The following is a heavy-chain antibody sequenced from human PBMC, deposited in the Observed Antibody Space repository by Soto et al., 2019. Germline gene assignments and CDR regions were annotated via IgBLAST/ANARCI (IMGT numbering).Heavy chain of an antibody. J-gene: IGHJ6*02. Sequence: ASVKSPCKVSGYTLTELSMHWVRQAPGKGLEWMGGFDPEDGETIYAQKFQGRVTMTEDTSTDTAYMELSSLRSEDTAVYYCATLLNYYGMDVSGQGTTVTVSS. CDR1: GYTLTELS. CDR3: ATLLNYYGMDV. D-gene: IGHD2-15*01. V-gene: IGHV1-24*01. CDR2: FDPEDGET.